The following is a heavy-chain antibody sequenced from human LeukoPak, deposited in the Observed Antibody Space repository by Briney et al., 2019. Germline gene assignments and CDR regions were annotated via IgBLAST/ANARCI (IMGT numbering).Heavy chain of an antibody. CDR2: INPNSGGT. CDR3: TRGDIYFDY. J-gene: IGHJ4*02. CDR1: GYTFTAYY. Sequence: ASVKVSCKASGYTFTAYYIYWVRQAPGQGLECVGWINPNSGGTNYAQNFQGRVTMTRDTSITTAYMEMSSLSSDDTAFYYCTRGDIYFDYWGQGTLVTVSS. V-gene: IGHV1-2*02.